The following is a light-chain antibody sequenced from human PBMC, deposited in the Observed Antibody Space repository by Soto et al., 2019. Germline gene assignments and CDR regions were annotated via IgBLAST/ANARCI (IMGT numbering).Light chain of an antibody. CDR3: ETWDTNVVV. J-gene: IGLJ2*01. V-gene: IGLV4-60*02. CDR1: SGHSTYI. Sequence: QPVLTQSSSASASLGSSVKLTCTLSSGHSTYIIAWHPQQPRKAPRYLMMLEGSGSYNKGSGSPDCFSGSSSGADRYPTIATLQFEDEADYCCETWDTNVVVFGGGTKLTVL. CDR2: LEGSGSY.